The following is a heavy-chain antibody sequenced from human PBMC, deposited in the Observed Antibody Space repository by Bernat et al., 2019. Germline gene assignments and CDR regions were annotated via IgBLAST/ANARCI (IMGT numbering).Heavy chain of an antibody. J-gene: IGHJ6*02. V-gene: IGHV3-30*18. CDR2: IAYDGSNK. CDR1: GFTFSSYG. CDR3: AKGSEVAYYYYYGMDV. Sequence: QVQLVESGGGVVQPGRSLRLSCAASGFTFSSYGMHWVRQAPGKGREWVAVIAYDGSNKYYADSVKGRFTISRDNSKKTLYLQMNSLRAEDTAVYYCAKGSEVAYYYYYGMDVWGQGTTVTVSS.